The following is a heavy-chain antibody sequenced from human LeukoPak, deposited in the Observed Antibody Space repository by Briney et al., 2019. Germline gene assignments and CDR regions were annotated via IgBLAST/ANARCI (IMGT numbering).Heavy chain of an antibody. CDR3: ARGRKYTSGYRVTELGSGYSDY. CDR2: IYYSGST. J-gene: IGHJ4*02. CDR1: GGAISNYY. V-gene: IGHV4-59*01. Sequence: SETLSLTCTVSGGAISNYYWNWIRQPPPKGLEWIGGIYYSGSTNYSTPPKSRVSMSVDTSKNQFSLKLSSVTAADTAVYYCARGRKYTSGYRVTELGSGYSDYWGQGTLVTVSS. D-gene: IGHD5-18*01.